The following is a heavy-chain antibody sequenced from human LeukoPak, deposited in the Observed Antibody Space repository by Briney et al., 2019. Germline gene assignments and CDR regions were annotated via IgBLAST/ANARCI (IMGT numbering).Heavy chain of an antibody. D-gene: IGHD3-3*01. CDR1: GFTFSRYS. CDR2: ISSSRREI. Sequence: KPGGSLRLSCAASGFTFSRYSMNWVRQTPGKGLGWVSSISSSRREIYYADSVKGGFTISRDNAKHSLYLQMNSLRAEDTAVYYCARYRAGDFGVVTPIDYWGQGTLVTVSS. V-gene: IGHV3-21*01. CDR3: ARYRAGDFGVVTPIDY. J-gene: IGHJ4*02.